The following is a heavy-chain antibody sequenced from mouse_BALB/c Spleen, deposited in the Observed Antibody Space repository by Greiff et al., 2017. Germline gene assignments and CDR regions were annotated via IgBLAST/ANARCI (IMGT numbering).Heavy chain of an antibody. V-gene: IGHV7-1*02. Sequence: EVHLVESGGGLVQPGGSLRLSCATSGFTFSDFYMEWVRQPPGKRLEWIAASRNKANDYTTEYSASVKGRFIVSRDTSQSILYLQMNALRAEDTAIYYCARNYGYYWYFDVWGAGTTVTVSS. CDR1: GFTFSDFY. J-gene: IGHJ1*01. D-gene: IGHD2-2*01. CDR3: ARNYGYYWYFDV. CDR2: SRNKANDYTT.